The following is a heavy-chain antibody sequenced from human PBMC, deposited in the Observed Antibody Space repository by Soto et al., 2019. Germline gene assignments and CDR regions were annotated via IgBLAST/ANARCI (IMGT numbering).Heavy chain of an antibody. CDR2: IYHSGTT. CDR1: GYSISSGHY. V-gene: IGHV4-38-2*01. CDR3: ARSLYSSSWYAGS. Sequence: PXGTMSLTCAVSGYSISSGHYWCCIRQPPGKGLEWIGSIYHSGTTYYNPSLKNRVTISLDTSKNQVSLRLNSGTAADSAVYYCARSLYSSSWYAGSWGQGTLVTVSS. D-gene: IGHD6-13*01. J-gene: IGHJ5*02.